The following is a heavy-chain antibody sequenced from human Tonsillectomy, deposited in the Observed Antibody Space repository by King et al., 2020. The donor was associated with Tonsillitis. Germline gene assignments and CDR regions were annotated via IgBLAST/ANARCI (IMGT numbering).Heavy chain of an antibody. D-gene: IGHD6-13*01. CDR2: ISSSGSTI. CDR1: GFTFSSYE. CDR3: AGTPGSSTRG. Sequence: VQLVESGGGLVQPGGSLRLSCAASGFTFSSYEMNWVRQAPGKGLEGVSYISSSGSTIYFADSVKGRFTTSRDNAKNSLYLQMNSLRAEDTAVYYCAGTPGSSTRGWGQGTLVTVSS. V-gene: IGHV3-48*03. J-gene: IGHJ4*02.